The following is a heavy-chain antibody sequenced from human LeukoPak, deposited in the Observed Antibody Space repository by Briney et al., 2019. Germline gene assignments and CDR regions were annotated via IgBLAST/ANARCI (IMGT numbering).Heavy chain of an antibody. Sequence: SETLSLTCAVSGYSISSGYYWGWIRQPPGKGLEWIGSIYHSGSTYYNPSLKSRVTISVDTSKNQFSLKLSSVTAADTAVYYCARSPPGIAAAGTLGSFDPWGQGTLVSVSS. V-gene: IGHV4-38-2*01. D-gene: IGHD6-13*01. CDR1: GYSISSGYY. CDR3: ARSPPGIAAAGTLGSFDP. J-gene: IGHJ5*02. CDR2: IYHSGST.